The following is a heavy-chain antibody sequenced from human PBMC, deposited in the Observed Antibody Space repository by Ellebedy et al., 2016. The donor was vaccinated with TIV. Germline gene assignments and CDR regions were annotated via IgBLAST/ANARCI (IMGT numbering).Heavy chain of an antibody. CDR3: AREGKGLRLRTLRHGMDV. J-gene: IGHJ6*02. CDR1: GGPFSGYY. V-gene: IGHV4-34*01. D-gene: IGHD2-21*02. CDR2: VSPTGNP. Sequence: MPSEILSLTCAFSGGPFSGYYWGWIRQAPGKGLEWIGEVSPTGNPNYNPSLKSRVTILIDTSKSQFSLHLTSVTAADTAVYYCAREGKGLRLRTLRHGMDVWGQGTTVIVSS.